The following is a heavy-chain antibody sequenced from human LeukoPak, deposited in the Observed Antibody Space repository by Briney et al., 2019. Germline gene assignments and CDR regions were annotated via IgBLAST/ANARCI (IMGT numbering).Heavy chain of an antibody. Sequence: SETLSLTCTVSGASIGSYYWSWIRQPPGKGLEWIAYVHYSARTNYNPSLKSRVSISVDTSKKQFSPNLSSVTAADTAVYYCARRGNSWNDFDSWGQGTLVTVSS. CDR3: ARRGNSWNDFDS. CDR2: VHYSART. V-gene: IGHV4-59*12. D-gene: IGHD6-13*01. CDR1: GASIGSYY. J-gene: IGHJ4*02.